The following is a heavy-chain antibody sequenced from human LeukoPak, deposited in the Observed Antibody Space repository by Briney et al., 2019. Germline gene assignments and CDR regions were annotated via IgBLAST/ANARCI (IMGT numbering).Heavy chain of an antibody. CDR2: INTNTGNP. J-gene: IGHJ4*02. V-gene: IGHV7-4-1*02. CDR1: GYTFTSYA. Sequence: ASVKVSCKASGYTFTSYAMNWVRQAPGQGLEWMGWINTNTGNPTYAQGFTGRFVFSLDTSVSTAYLQISSLKAEDTAVYYCASQDLNSGSYYHFDYWGQGTLVTVSS. CDR3: ASQDLNSGSYYHFDY. D-gene: IGHD1-26*01.